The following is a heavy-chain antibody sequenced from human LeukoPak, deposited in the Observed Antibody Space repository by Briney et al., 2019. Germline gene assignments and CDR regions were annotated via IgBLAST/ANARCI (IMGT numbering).Heavy chain of an antibody. Sequence: GGSLRLSCVASGFSFSSYAMSWVRQAPGKGLEWVTVISGSGGSTYYADSVKGRFTISRDNSKNTLYLQMNSLRVEDTAVYYCAKDQGVTTPHFDYWGQGTLVTVSS. V-gene: IGHV3-23*01. CDR2: ISGSGGST. CDR1: GFSFSSYA. D-gene: IGHD4-17*01. J-gene: IGHJ4*02. CDR3: AKDQGVTTPHFDY.